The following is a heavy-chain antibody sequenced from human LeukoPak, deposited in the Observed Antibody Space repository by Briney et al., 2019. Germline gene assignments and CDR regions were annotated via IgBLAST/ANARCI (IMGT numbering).Heavy chain of an antibody. Sequence: GGSLRLSCATSGFPFETNAMSWVRQAPGKGLEWVATIGNTETFYADSVTGRFTISRDNSKNTLYLQMNSLRAEDTAVYYCAKDCDILTGYPLYYFNYWGQGTLVTVSS. CDR3: AKDCDILTGYPLYYFNY. V-gene: IGHV3-23*01. D-gene: IGHD3-9*01. CDR1: GFPFETNA. J-gene: IGHJ4*02. CDR2: IGNTET.